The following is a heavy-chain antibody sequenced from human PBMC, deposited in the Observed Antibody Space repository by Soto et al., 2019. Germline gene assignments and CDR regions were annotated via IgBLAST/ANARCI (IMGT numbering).Heavy chain of an antibody. Sequence: EVQLAQSGAEVKKPGESLKISCKGSGYSFTKYWIGWLRQMPGKGLEWMGIIYPGDSDARYSPSFQGQVIISADKSINTAYLQWSSLQASDTAVYYCARTYSGTYPPPYYFDYWGQGTLVTVSS. V-gene: IGHV5-51*01. CDR1: GYSFTKYW. D-gene: IGHD1-26*01. J-gene: IGHJ4*02. CDR2: IYPGDSDA. CDR3: ARTYSGTYPPPYYFDY.